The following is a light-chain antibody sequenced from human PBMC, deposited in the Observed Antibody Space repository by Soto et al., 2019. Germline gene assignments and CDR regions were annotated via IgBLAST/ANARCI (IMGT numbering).Light chain of an antibody. V-gene: IGKV1-5*01. Sequence: DIQMTQSPSTLSASVGDRVTITCRASQSISSWLAWYQQKPGKAPKLLIYDASSLESGVPSRFSGSGSGTEFTLTISSLQPDDFATYYCQQYNSYSALNFGGGTKVDIK. CDR3: QQYNSYSALN. J-gene: IGKJ4*01. CDR2: DAS. CDR1: QSISSW.